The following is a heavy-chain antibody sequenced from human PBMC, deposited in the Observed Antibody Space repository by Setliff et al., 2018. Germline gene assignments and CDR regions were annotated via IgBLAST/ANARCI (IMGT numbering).Heavy chain of an antibody. J-gene: IGHJ4*02. CDR2: IDRSGNT. CDR1: GDSISTGINY. Sequence: SETLSLTCTVSGDSISTGINYWSWIRQPAGKGLEWIGHIDRSGNTNFNPSLKSRVTISGDRSKNQFSLGLSSVTAADTAVYYCARSLGSGSYYGSRPFHSDYWGQGILVTVSS. D-gene: IGHD3-10*01. V-gene: IGHV4-61*09. CDR3: ARSLGSGSYYGSRPFHSDY.